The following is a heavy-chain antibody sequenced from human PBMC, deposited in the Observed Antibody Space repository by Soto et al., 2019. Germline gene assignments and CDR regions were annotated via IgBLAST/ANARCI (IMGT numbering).Heavy chain of an antibody. V-gene: IGHV4-39*01. D-gene: IGHD6-13*01. Sequence: SETLSLTCTVSGGSISSSSYYWGWIRQPPGKGLEWIGSIYYSGSTYYNPSLKSRVTISVDTSKNQFSLKLSSVTAADTAVYYCARLHSSTFFDYWGQGTLVTVSS. CDR2: IYYSGST. J-gene: IGHJ4*02. CDR1: GGSISSSSYY. CDR3: ARLHSSTFFDY.